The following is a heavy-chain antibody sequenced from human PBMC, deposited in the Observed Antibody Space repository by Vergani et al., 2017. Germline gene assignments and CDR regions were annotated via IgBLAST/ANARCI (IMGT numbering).Heavy chain of an antibody. J-gene: IGHJ6*03. CDR3: ARHKEQSVPGNYFHYCYMDV. CDR2: IYYSGST. D-gene: IGHD6-19*01. CDR1: GGSIRSTFYY. V-gene: IGHV4-39*01. Sequence: QLQLQESDPGLVKPSETLSLTCTVSGGSIRSTFYYWGWIRQPPGKGLEWIGTIYYSGSTYYNPSLKSRVTISVDTSKNQFSLKLNSVTAADTAVYYCARHKEQSVPGNYFHYCYMDVWGKGTTVTVSS.